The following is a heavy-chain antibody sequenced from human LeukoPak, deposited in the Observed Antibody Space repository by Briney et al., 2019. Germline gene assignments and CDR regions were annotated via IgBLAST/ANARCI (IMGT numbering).Heavy chain of an antibody. CDR3: AHNFKIWSGTPPYYFDY. D-gene: IGHD3-3*01. CDR1: GFSLSTSGLG. J-gene: IGHJ4*02. CDR2: IYWDDDK. Sequence: SGPTLVKPTQTLTLTCTFSGFSLSTSGLGVGWIRQPPGKPLEWLALIYWDDDKRYSPSLKSRLTITKDTSKNQVVLTMTNMDPVDTATYYCAHNFKIWSGTPPYYFDYWGQGTLVTVSS. V-gene: IGHV2-5*02.